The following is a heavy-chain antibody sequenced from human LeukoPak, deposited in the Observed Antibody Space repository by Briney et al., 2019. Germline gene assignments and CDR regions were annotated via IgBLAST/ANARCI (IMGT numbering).Heavy chain of an antibody. Sequence: SETLSLTCTVSDGSVSSGSYYWSWIRQPPGKGLEWIGYIYYRSGSTNYNPSLKSRVTISADTSKNQFSLKLTSVTAADTAVYYCARGGRYSSGWPYFDYWGQGTLVTVSS. CDR2: IYYRSGST. CDR3: ARGGRYSSGWPYFDY. V-gene: IGHV4-61*01. CDR1: DGSVSSGSYY. J-gene: IGHJ4*02. D-gene: IGHD6-19*01.